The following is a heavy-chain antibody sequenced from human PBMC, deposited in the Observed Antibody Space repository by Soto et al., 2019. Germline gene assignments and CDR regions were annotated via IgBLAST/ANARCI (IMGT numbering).Heavy chain of an antibody. Sequence: QVQLQESGPGLVKPSQTLSLTCTVSGGSISSGVYYWTWIRQHPGKGQEWIGYIYHSGSTYYNPSPRSRVTTSVDTSNNPCSLRLNSVTAADTAVYYCARGGSYHELVPDCWGQGTLVTVSS. CDR1: GGSISSGVYY. CDR3: ARGGSYHELVPDC. CDR2: IYHSGST. V-gene: IGHV4-31*03. J-gene: IGHJ4*02. D-gene: IGHD3-16*02.